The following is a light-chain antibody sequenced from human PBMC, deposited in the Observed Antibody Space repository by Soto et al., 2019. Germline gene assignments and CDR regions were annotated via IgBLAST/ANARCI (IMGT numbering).Light chain of an antibody. CDR1: QSVSSSF. CDR2: AVS. Sequence: EIVLTQSPGTLSLSPGERATLSCRASQSVSSSFLAWYQQKPGQAPRLLIFAVSSRATGIPDRFSGSGSGKDFTLTISRLEPEDIAVYYCLQYGSAVWTFGQGTKVDIK. CDR3: LQYGSAVWT. V-gene: IGKV3-20*01. J-gene: IGKJ1*01.